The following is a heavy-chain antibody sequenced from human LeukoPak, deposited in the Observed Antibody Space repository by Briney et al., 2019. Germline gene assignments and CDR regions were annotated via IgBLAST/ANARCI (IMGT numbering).Heavy chain of an antibody. Sequence: ASVKVSCKASGYTFTSYGISWVRQAPGQGLEWMGWISAYNGNTNYAQKLQGRVTMTTDTSTSTAYMELRSLRSDDTAVYYCARVATIFGVGPRDWFDPWGQGTLVTVSS. CDR2: ISAYNGNT. CDR1: GYTFTSYG. D-gene: IGHD3-3*01. CDR3: ARVATIFGVGPRDWFDP. V-gene: IGHV1-18*01. J-gene: IGHJ5*02.